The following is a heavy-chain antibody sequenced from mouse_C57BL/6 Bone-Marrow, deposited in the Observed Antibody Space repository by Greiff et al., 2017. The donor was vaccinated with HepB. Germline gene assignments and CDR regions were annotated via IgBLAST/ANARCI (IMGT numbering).Heavy chain of an antibody. D-gene: IGHD2-4*01. Sequence: VKLVESGPGLVAPSQSLSITCTVSGFSLTSYAISWVRQPPGKGLEWLGVIWTGGGTNYNSALKSRLSISKDNSKSQVFLKMNSLQTDDTARYYCARNGDYDADYYAMDYWGQGTSVTVSS. CDR1: GFSLTSYA. V-gene: IGHV2-9-1*01. CDR3: ARNGDYDADYYAMDY. J-gene: IGHJ4*01. CDR2: IWTGGGT.